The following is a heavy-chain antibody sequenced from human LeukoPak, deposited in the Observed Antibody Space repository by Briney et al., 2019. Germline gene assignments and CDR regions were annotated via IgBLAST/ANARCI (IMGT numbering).Heavy chain of an antibody. CDR1: GFTFSRYD. J-gene: IGHJ3*02. CDR2: IGSAGDT. D-gene: IGHD3-16*01. V-gene: IGHV3-13*04. Sequence: GGSLRLSCAASGFTFSRYDMHWVRQATGKGLEWVSDIGSAGDTYYPDSVKGRFTISRENAKNSLYLQMNSLSAGDTAVYYCARWGTTGFWAFDIWGQGTMVTVSS. CDR3: ARWGTTGFWAFDI.